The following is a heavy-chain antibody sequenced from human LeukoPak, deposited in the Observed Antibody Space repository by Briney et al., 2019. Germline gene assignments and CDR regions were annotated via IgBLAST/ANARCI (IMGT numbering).Heavy chain of an antibody. CDR1: GGTFSSYA. J-gene: IGHJ5*02. D-gene: IGHD2-2*01. CDR3: ARDPPPYCSSTSCPST. CDR2: IIPIFGTA. V-gene: IGHV1-69*13. Sequence: SVKVSFKASGGTFSSYAISWVRQAPGQGLEWMGGIIPIFGTANYAQKFQGRVTITADESTSTAYMELSSLRSEDTAVYYCARDPPPYCSSTSCPSTWGQGTLVTVSS.